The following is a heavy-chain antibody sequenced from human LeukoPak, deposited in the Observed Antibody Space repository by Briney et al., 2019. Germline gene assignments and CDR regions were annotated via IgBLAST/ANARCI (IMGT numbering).Heavy chain of an antibody. Sequence: TGRTLRLSCAASGFTVSSKYMRWVRQAPRKGLEWDSLIYSGGNTYYADSVKGRFTIYRDNSKNTLYLQMNSLRVEDTAVYYCARGLYASGSCNFDYWGQGALVTVS. J-gene: IGHJ4*02. CDR2: IYSGGNT. D-gene: IGHD3-10*01. CDR3: ARGLYASGSCNFDY. V-gene: IGHV3-53*01. CDR1: GFTVSSKY.